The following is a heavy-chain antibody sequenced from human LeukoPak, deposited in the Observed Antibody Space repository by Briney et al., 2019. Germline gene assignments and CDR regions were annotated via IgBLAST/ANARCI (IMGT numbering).Heavy chain of an antibody. CDR2: IYYSGST. CDR1: GGSISSSSYY. Sequence: SETLSLTCTVSGGSISSSSYYWGWIRQPPGKGLEWIGSIYYSGSTNYNPSLKSRVTISVDTSKNQFSLKLSSVTAADTAVYYCASHYGDYGYFQHWGQGTLVTVSS. D-gene: IGHD4-17*01. V-gene: IGHV4-39*07. J-gene: IGHJ1*01. CDR3: ASHYGDYGYFQH.